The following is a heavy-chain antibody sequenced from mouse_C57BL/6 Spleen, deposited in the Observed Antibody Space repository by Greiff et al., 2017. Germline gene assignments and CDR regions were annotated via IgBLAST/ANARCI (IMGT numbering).Heavy chain of an antibody. D-gene: IGHD2-5*01. Sequence: QVQLKQPGAELVRPGSSVKLSCKASGYTFTSYWMDWVKQRPGQGLEWIGNIYPSDSETHYNQKFKDKATLTVDKSSSTAYMQLSSLTSEDSAVYYCASGYSNYYYAMDSWGQATSVPVSS. CDR1: GYTFTSYW. V-gene: IGHV1-61*01. J-gene: IGHJ4*01. CDR3: ASGYSNYYYAMDS. CDR2: IYPSDSET.